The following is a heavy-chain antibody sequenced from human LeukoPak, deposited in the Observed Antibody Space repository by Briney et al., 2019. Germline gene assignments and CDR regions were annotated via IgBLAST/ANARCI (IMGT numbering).Heavy chain of an antibody. CDR1: TYTFSSYW. CDR3: ARRGTYQNWFDP. D-gene: IGHD3-16*01. V-gene: IGHV3-7*01. CDR2: IKDDGSEK. J-gene: IGHJ5*02. Sequence: GGSLRLSCAASTYTFSSYWMSWVRQAPGKGLEWVATIKDDGSEKFYVDSVSGRFTFSRDNAKNSLYPQMNSLRAEDTAVYYCARRGTYQNWFDPWGQGTLVTVSS.